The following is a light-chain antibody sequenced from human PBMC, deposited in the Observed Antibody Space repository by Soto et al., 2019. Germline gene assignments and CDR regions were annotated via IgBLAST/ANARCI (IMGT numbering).Light chain of an antibody. CDR1: QSISTW. CDR2: KAS. Sequence: DIQMTQSPSTLSASVGDRVTITCRASQSISTWLAWYQQKPGKAPKLLIYKASSLESGVPSRFSGSGSGKEFTLTINSLQPDDFATYYCQQYNTYPLTFGGGTTVEIK. J-gene: IGKJ4*01. V-gene: IGKV1-5*03. CDR3: QQYNTYPLT.